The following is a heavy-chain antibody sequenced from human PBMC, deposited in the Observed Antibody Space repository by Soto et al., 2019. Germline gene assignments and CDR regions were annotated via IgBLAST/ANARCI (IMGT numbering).Heavy chain of an antibody. J-gene: IGHJ4*02. CDR1: VGSISSSGYY. V-gene: IGHV4-31*03. CDR3: ARAELVGATDY. CDR2: VYYSGST. Sequence: TLSLTCTFSVGSISSSGYYWSWIRQHPGKGPEWIGYVYYSGSTYYNPSLKSRVTISVDTSKNQFSLKLSSVTAADTAVYYCARAELVGATDYWGQGTLVTVSS. D-gene: IGHD1-26*01.